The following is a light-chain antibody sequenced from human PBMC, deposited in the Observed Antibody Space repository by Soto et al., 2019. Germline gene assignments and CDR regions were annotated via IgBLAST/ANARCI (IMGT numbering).Light chain of an antibody. CDR3: QQDGSSPLT. V-gene: IGKV3-20*01. J-gene: IGKJ4*01. CDR2: GAS. CDR1: QSLSSSY. Sequence: EIVLKQSPGTLSLSPCERATLSCTARQSLSSSYLAWYQQKHGQDPRLLIYGASSRATGVPYRFSGSGSGTDFTLTISRLEPEDFAVYYCQQDGSSPLTFGGGTKVEIK.